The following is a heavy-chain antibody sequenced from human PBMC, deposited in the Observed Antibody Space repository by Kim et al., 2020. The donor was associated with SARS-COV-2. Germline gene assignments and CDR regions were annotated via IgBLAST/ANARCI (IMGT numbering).Heavy chain of an antibody. V-gene: IGHV3-23*01. J-gene: IGHJ2*01. Sequence: GGSLRLSCAASGFTFSSYAMSWVRQAPGKGLEWVSVISGSGGSTYYADSVKGRFTISRDSSKNTLYLQTNSVRVEDTAVYYCAKDYYSGLRTSGGWYFDLWGRGTLVTVSS. CDR2: ISGSGGST. CDR1: GFTFSSYA. D-gene: IGHD3-10*01. CDR3: AKDYYSGLRTSGGWYFDL.